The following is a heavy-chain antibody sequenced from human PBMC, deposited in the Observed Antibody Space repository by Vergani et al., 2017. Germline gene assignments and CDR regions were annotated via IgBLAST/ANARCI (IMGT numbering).Heavy chain of an antibody. CDR3: ARDLRNPEGWDGDY. CDR2: ISGSGGST. D-gene: IGHD1-14*01. V-gene: IGHV3-23*04. J-gene: IGHJ4*02. Sequence: EVQLVESGGGLVQSGRSLRLSCTASGFTFGDYAMSWVRQAPGKGLEWVSAISGSGGSTYYADSVKGRFTISRDNAKNSLYLQMNSLRAEDTAVYYCARDLRNPEGWDGDYWGQGTLVTVSS. CDR1: GFTFGDYA.